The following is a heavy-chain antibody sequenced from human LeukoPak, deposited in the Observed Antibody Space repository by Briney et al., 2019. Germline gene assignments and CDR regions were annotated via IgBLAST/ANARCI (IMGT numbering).Heavy chain of an antibody. D-gene: IGHD4-23*01. CDR3: ARLGLRWPIDY. J-gene: IGHJ4*02. Sequence: SETLSLTCAVYGGSFSGYYWSWIRQPPGKGLEWIGEINHSGSTNYNPSLKSRVTISVDTSKNQFSLKLSSVTAADTAVYYCARLGLRWPIDYWGQGTLATVSS. CDR2: INHSGST. V-gene: IGHV4-34*01. CDR1: GGSFSGYY.